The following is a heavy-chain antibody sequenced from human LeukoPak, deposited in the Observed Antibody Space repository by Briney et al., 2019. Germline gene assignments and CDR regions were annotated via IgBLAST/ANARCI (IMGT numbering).Heavy chain of an antibody. Sequence: SSETLSLTCAVYGGSFSGYYWSWIRQPPGKGLEWIGEINHSGSTNYNPSLKSRVTISVDTSKNQFSLKLSSVTAADTAVYYCARTIRIYYDSSGLEWFDPWGQGTLVTVSS. CDR3: ARTIRIYYDSSGLEWFDP. D-gene: IGHD3-22*01. V-gene: IGHV4-34*01. CDR1: GGSFSGYY. CDR2: INHSGST. J-gene: IGHJ5*02.